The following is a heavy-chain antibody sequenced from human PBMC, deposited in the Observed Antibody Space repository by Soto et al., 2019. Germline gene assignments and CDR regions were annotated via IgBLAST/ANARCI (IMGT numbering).Heavy chain of an antibody. J-gene: IGHJ4*02. Sequence: PGGSLRLSCAASGFTFSSYWMSWVRQAPGKGLQWVANIKQDGSEKYYVDSVKGRFTISRDNAKNSLYLQMNSLRAEDTAVYYCARDLRPNLPLGYWGQGTLVTAPQ. CDR3: ARDLRPNLPLGY. V-gene: IGHV3-7*01. CDR2: IKQDGSEK. CDR1: GFTFSSYW. D-gene: IGHD4-17*01.